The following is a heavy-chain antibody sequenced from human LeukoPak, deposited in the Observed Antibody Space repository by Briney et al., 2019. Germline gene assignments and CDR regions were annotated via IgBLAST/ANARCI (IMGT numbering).Heavy chain of an antibody. J-gene: IGHJ6*03. CDR3: ARTTEGGYTYNYFYYYYMDV. CDR2: IYYSGST. Sequence: SETLSLTCTVSGDSINSYYWSWIRQPPGKGLEWIGYIYYSGSTNYNPSLKSRVTISVDTSKNQFSLKLSSVTAADTAVYYCARTTEGGYTYNYFYYYYMDVWGKGTTVTISS. CDR1: GDSINSYY. D-gene: IGHD5-18*01. V-gene: IGHV4-59*01.